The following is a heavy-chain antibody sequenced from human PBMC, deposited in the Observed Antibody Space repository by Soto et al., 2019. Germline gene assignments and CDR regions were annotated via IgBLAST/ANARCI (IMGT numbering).Heavy chain of an antibody. J-gene: IGHJ3*02. CDR3: AREITYYDFWSGYPVPDAFDI. CDR1: GYTFTSYG. Sequence: EASVKVSCKASGYTFTSYGISWVRQAPGQGLEWMGWISAYNGNTNYAQKLQGRVTMTTDTSTSTAYMELRSLRSDDTAVYYCAREITYYDFWSGYPVPDAFDIWGQGTMVTVSS. D-gene: IGHD3-3*01. CDR2: ISAYNGNT. V-gene: IGHV1-18*01.